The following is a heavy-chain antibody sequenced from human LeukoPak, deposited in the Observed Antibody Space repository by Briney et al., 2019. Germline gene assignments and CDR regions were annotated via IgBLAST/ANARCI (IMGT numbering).Heavy chain of an antibody. J-gene: IGHJ4*02. CDR3: ARGSEYATATVDY. D-gene: IGHD4-17*01. V-gene: IGHV3-64*01. CDR2: ISSNGGST. CDR1: GFTFSSYA. Sequence: PGGSLRLSCAASGFTFSSYAMHWVRQAPGKGLEYVSAISSNGGSTYYANSVKGRLTISRDNSKNTLYLQMGSLRAEDMAVYYCARGSEYATATVDYWGQGTLVTVSS.